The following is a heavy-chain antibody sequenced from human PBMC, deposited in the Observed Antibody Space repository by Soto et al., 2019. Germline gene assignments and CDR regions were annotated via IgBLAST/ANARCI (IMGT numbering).Heavy chain of an antibody. V-gene: IGHV1-69*08. Sequence: QVQLVQSGAEVKKPGSSVKVSCKASGGTFSSYTISWVRQAPGQGLEWMGRIIPILGIANYAQKFQGRVTITADNSTSTAYMELSSLRSEDTAVYYCARDGYCSGGSCYSSYYYYGMDVWGQGTTVTVSS. CDR2: IIPILGIA. CDR3: ARDGYCSGGSCYSSYYYYGMDV. J-gene: IGHJ6*02. CDR1: GGTFSSYT. D-gene: IGHD2-15*01.